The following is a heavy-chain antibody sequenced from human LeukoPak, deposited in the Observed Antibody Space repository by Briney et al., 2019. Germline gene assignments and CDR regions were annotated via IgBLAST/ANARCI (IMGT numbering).Heavy chain of an antibody. D-gene: IGHD3-16*01. CDR1: GGSFSGYY. J-gene: IGHJ4*02. V-gene: IGHV4-34*01. Sequence: SETLSLTCAVYGGSFSGYYWSWIRQPPGKGLEWIGEINHSGSTNYNPSLKSRVTISVDTSKNQFSLKLSSVTAADTAVYYCASQDGHGFGYFDYWGQGTLVTVSS. CDR3: ASQDGHGFGYFDY. CDR2: INHSGST.